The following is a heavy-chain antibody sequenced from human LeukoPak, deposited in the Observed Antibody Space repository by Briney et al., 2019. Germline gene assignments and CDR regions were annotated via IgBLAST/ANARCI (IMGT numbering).Heavy chain of an antibody. J-gene: IGHJ4*02. Sequence: GGSLRLSCAASGFTFSSYGMNWVRQAPGKGLEWVAFIRYGGSNKYYADSVKGRFTISRDNSKNTLYLQMNSLRAEDTAVYYCAKTGSSGWYAYFDYWGQGTLVTVSS. V-gene: IGHV3-30*02. D-gene: IGHD6-19*01. CDR3: AKTGSSGWYAYFDY. CDR2: IRYGGSNK. CDR1: GFTFSSYG.